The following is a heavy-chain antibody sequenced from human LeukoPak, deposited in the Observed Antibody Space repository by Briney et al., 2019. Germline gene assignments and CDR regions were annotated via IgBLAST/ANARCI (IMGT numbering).Heavy chain of an antibody. D-gene: IGHD2-2*01. CDR2: LYTGDSET. CDR1: GYSFTSYW. CDR3: AGLKGYCSRTSCYPYCYGMDV. J-gene: IGHJ6*02. V-gene: IGHV5-51*01. Sequence: GESLKICCMGSGYSFTSYWIGCVRQMPGKGVEWMGILYTGDSETSYSPSFQDQVTITADKSISTAYLQWSSLKASDSVMYYCAGLKGYCSRTSCYPYCYGMDVWGQGTTVTVSS.